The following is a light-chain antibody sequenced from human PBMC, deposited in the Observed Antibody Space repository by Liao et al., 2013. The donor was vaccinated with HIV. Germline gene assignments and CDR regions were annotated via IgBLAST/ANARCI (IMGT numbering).Light chain of an antibody. CDR3: QSVDTSIVYPHVV. CDR2: KNS. CDR1: GFPKEF. J-gene: IGLJ2*01. V-gene: IGLV3-25*03. Sequence: SYELTQPPSVSVSPGQTARITCSGHGFPKEFAYWYQQKPGQAPVLVMYKNSERRSGIPERFSGSRSGTTATLTIRGVQAEDEADYYCQSVDTSIVYPHVVFGGGTRL.